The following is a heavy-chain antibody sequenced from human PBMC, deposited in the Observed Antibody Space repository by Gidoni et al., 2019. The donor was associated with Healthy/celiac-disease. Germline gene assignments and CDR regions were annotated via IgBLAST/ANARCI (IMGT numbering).Heavy chain of an antibody. CDR1: GYSCTSYW. CDR2: IYPGDSDT. V-gene: IGHV5-51*01. Sequence: EVQLVKSGAQWKKPGWSLKNSCKGSGYSCTSYWCGWVRQMPGKGLEWMGIIYPGDSDTRYSPSFQGQVTISADKSISTAYLQWSSLKASDTAMYYFASTGDGGDAFDIWGQGTMVTVFS. D-gene: IGHD7-27*01. CDR3: ASTGDGGDAFDI. J-gene: IGHJ3*02.